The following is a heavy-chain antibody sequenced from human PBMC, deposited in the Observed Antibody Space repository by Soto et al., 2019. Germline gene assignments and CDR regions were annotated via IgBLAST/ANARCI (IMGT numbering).Heavy chain of an antibody. CDR1: GVSITNTNW. Sequence: TETLSLTCAISGVSITNTNWWTWVRQPPGKGLEWIGEIFHSGSTNYNPSLKNRVTMSVDKSRNEFSLKVTSVTAADTATYYCARVAQGKCSGSRCYRWFDARGQGPLVTVSS. D-gene: IGHD2-2*01. CDR2: IFHSGST. J-gene: IGHJ5*02. V-gene: IGHV4-4*02. CDR3: ARVAQGKCSGSRCYRWFDA.